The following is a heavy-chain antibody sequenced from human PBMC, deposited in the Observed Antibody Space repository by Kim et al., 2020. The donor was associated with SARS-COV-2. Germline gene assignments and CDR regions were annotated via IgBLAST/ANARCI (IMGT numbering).Heavy chain of an antibody. J-gene: IGHJ6*02. V-gene: IGHV3-30*04. CDR1: GFTFSSHA. CDR3: ARDRYGPGTSETGMDV. D-gene: IGHD3-10*01. Sequence: GGSLRLSCAGSGFTFSSHAIHWVRQAPGKGLEWVALISSDGSGKTYGDSVKGRFTVSRDNSENTLYLQMSSLRTEDTAVYYCARDRYGPGTSETGMDVWGQGTTVTVFS. CDR2: ISSDGSGK.